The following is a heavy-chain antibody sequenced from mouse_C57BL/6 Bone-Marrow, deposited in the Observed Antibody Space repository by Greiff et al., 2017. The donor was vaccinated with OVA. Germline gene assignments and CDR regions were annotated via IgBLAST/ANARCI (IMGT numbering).Heavy chain of an antibody. J-gene: IGHJ3*01. V-gene: IGHV1-53*01. D-gene: IGHD2-1*01. CDR1: DYTFTSYW. CDR3: ARKRNYYGPFAY. Sequence: QVQLQQSGTELVKPGASVKLSCKASDYTFTSYWMHWVKQRPGQSLEWIGNINPSNGGTNYNEKFKSKATLTVDKSSSTAYMQLSSLTSEDSAVYYCARKRNYYGPFAYWGQGTLVTVSA. CDR2: INPSNGGT.